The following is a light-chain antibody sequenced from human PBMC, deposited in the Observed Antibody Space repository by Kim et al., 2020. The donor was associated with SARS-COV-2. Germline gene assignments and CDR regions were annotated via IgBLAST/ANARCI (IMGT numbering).Light chain of an antibody. V-gene: IGKV4-1*01. CDR1: QSVLYSSNNKNY. J-gene: IGKJ1*01. CDR3: QQYYSTPVT. CDR2: WAY. Sequence: DIVMTQSPDSLAVSLGERATINCKSSQSVLYSSNNKNYLAWYQQKPGQPPKLLIYWAYTRESGVPDRFSGSGSGTDFTLTISSLQAEDVAVYYCQQYYSTPVTFGQGTKVDIK.